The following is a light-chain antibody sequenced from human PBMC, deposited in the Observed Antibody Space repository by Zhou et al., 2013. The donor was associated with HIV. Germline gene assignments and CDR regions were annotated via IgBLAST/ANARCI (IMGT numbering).Light chain of an antibody. CDR2: GAS. Sequence: EIVLTQSPGTLSLSPGERATLSCRASQSVSSDLAWYQQKPGQAPRLLIYGASTRATGIPARFSGSGSGTEFTLTISSLQSEDFAVYYCQHFNNWPPSWTFGQGTKVEIK. V-gene: IGKV3-15*01. CDR1: QSVSSD. CDR3: QHFNNWPPSWT. J-gene: IGKJ1*01.